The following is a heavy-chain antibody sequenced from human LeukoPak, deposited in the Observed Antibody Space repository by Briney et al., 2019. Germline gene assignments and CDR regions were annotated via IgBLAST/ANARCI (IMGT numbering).Heavy chain of an antibody. CDR1: GFTFSSYW. CDR3: ARGGSYYYDSSGYYWFDY. CDR2: IKQDGSEK. D-gene: IGHD3-22*01. Sequence: GGSLRLSCAASGFTFSSYWMSWVRQAPGKGLEWVANIKQDGSEKYYVDSVKGRFTISRDNAKNSLYLQMNSLRAEDTAVYYCARGGSYYYDSSGYYWFDYWGQGTLVTVPS. V-gene: IGHV3-7*01. J-gene: IGHJ4*02.